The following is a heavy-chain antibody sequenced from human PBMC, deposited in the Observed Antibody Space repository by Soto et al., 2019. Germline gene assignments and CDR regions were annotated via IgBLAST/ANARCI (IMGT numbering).Heavy chain of an antibody. D-gene: IGHD2-2*01. V-gene: IGHV4-39*01. Sequence: QLLESGPGLVKPSETLSLTCTVSGGSISSSSYYWGWIRQPPGKGLEWIGSIYYSGSTYYNPSLKSRVTISVDTSKNQFSLKLSSVTAADTAVYYCARHYHKVYGMDVWGQGTTVTVSS. CDR3: ARHYHKVYGMDV. CDR1: GGSISSSSYY. J-gene: IGHJ6*02. CDR2: IYYSGST.